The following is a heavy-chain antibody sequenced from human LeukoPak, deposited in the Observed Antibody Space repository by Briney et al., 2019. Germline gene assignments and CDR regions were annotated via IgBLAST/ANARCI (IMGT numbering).Heavy chain of an antibody. Sequence: ASVKVSCKASGYTFTSFYMHWVRLAPGQGLEWMGIINPSGGRTSYAQTFQDRVTVTRDTSTSTLYMELRSLRSEDTAVYYCARGGVAASGASDIWGQGTMVTVSS. J-gene: IGHJ3*02. CDR1: GYTFTSFY. CDR3: ARGGVAASGASDI. V-gene: IGHV1-46*01. CDR2: INPSGGRT. D-gene: IGHD6-13*01.